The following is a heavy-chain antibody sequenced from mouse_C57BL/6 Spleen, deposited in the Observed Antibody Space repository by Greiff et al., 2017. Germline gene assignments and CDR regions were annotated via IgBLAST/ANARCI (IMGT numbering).Heavy chain of an antibody. J-gene: IGHJ1*03. CDR3: AKANWDIDWYFDV. Sequence: EVQVVESGGGLVQPGGSLKLSCAASGFTFSDYGMAWVRQAPRKGPEWVAFISNLAYSIYYADTVTGRCTISRENAKNTRYLEMSSLRSEDTAMYYCAKANWDIDWYFDVWGTGTTVTVSS. CDR2: ISNLAYSI. D-gene: IGHD4-1*01. V-gene: IGHV5-15*01. CDR1: GFTFSDYG.